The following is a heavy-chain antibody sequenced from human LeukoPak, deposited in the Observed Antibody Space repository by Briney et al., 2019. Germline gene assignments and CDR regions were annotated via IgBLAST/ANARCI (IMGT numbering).Heavy chain of an antibody. V-gene: IGHV3-11*01. CDR2: ITNSGTTI. CDR1: GFTFTDYY. CDR3: TRLFAGNWFDP. J-gene: IGHJ5*02. Sequence: GGSLRLSCAASGFTFTDYYMSWIRQAPGKGLEWVSYITNSGTTIYYADSVKGRFTISRDNAKNSLYLQMNSLKTEDTAVYYCTRLFAGNWFDPWGQGTLVTVSS.